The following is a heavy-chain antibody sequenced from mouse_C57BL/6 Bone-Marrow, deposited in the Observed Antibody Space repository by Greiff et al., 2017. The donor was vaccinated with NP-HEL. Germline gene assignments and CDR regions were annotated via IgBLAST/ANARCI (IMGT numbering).Heavy chain of an antibody. D-gene: IGHD5-1*01. Sequence: DVQLVESGPGLVKPSQSLSLTCSVTGYSITSGYYWNWIRQFPGNKLEWMGYISYDGSNNYNPSLKNRISITRDTSKNQFFLKLNSVTTEDTATYYCARSTLAWFAYWGQGTLVTVSA. CDR1: GYSITSGYY. J-gene: IGHJ3*01. V-gene: IGHV3-6*01. CDR3: ARSTLAWFAY. CDR2: ISYDGSN.